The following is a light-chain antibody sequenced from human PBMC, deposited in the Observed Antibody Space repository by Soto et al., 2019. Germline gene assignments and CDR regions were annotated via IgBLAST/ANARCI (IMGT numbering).Light chain of an antibody. CDR2: GAS. CDR1: QSVSSNY. V-gene: IGKV3-20*01. Sequence: EIVLTQSRGTLSLSPGERATLSCRASQSVSSNYLAWYQRKPGQAPRLLIYGASNRATGIPNRFSGSGSGTDFTLTITRLEPEDFVVYYCQQYGSSPPTFGQGTKVEI. CDR3: QQYGSSPPT. J-gene: IGKJ1*01.